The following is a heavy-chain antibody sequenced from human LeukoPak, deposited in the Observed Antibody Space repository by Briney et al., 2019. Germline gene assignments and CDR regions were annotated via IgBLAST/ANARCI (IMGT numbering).Heavy chain of an antibody. J-gene: IGHJ3*02. CDR1: GVTVSSNY. V-gene: IGHV3-21*01. CDR3: ARDLYYYGSGIGNAFDI. Sequence: AGGSLRLSCAASGVTVSSNYMGWVRQAPGKGLEGVSSISSSSSYIYYADSVKGRLTISRDNAKNSLYLQMNSLRAEDTAVYYCARDLYYYGSGIGNAFDIWGQGTMVTVSS. D-gene: IGHD3-10*01. CDR2: ISSSSSYI.